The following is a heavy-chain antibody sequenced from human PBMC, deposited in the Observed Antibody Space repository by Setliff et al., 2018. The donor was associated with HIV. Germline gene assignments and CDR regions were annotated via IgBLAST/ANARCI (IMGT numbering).Heavy chain of an antibody. CDR2: INPNSGGT. CDR3: AREELRGTKVFDI. V-gene: IGHV1-2*02. J-gene: IGHJ3*02. D-gene: IGHD3-10*01. CDR1: GYTFTAYY. Sequence: GASVKVSCKTSGYTFTAYYLHWVRQAPGQGLEYMGWINPNSGGTNYAQKFQGRVTMTRDTSVSSAYMELSRVRSDDTAVYYCAREELRGTKVFDIWGQGTMVTVSS.